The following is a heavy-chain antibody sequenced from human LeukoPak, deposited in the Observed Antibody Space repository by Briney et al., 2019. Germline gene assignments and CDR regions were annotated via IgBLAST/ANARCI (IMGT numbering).Heavy chain of an antibody. CDR1: GFTFSSYW. J-gene: IGHJ5*02. D-gene: IGHD5-12*01. Sequence: GGSLRLSCAASGFTFSSYWMTWVRQAPGKGLEWVAHINHDGGKEYYMDSVKARFTISRDNAKNSLSLQMTSLRAEDTAVYYCVRDGGVSGYDLLDHWGQGTLVTVSS. CDR3: VRDGGVSGYDLLDH. V-gene: IGHV3-7*01. CDR2: INHDGGKE.